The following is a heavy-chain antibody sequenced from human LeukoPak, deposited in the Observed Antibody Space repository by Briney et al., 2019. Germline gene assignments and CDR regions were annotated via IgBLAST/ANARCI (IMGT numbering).Heavy chain of an antibody. CDR3: ARGGQQLIDS. Sequence: SETLSLTCAVSGVSINSFYWTWIRQSPGKGLEYIGYSSYNGVTNYNPSLNGRVTISVGTSRNLFSLKLSPVTTADTAIYYCARGGQQLIDSWGQGTLVIVSS. D-gene: IGHD6-13*01. CDR1: GVSINSFY. CDR2: SSYNGVT. V-gene: IGHV4-59*01. J-gene: IGHJ4*02.